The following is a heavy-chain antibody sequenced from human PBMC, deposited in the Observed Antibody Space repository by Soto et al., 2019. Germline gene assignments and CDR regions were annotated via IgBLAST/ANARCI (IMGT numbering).Heavy chain of an antibody. CDR3: AREALIRARRVFVGFDY. V-gene: IGHV1-69*01. J-gene: IGHJ4*02. CDR1: GGTFSSYA. CDR2: IILILGTA. Sequence: QVQLVQSGAEVKKPGSSVKVSCKASGGTFSSYAISWVRQAPGQGLEWMGGIILILGTANYAQKFQGRVTITADEATSTACMELSSLRSEDTAVYYCAREALIRARRVFVGFDYWGQGTLVTVSS. D-gene: IGHD2-21*01.